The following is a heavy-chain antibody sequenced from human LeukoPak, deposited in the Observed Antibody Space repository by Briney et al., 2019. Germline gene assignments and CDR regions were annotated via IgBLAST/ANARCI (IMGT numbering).Heavy chain of an antibody. CDR3: ARWVVGAKGAFDY. Sequence: PSETLSLTCTVSGGSISSGAYYWSWIRQPPGKGLEWIGYIYYSGSTYYNPSLKSRVTISVDTSKNQFSLKLSSVTAADTAVYYCARWVVGAKGAFDYWGQGTLVTVSS. D-gene: IGHD1-26*01. V-gene: IGHV4-30-4*08. CDR2: IYYSGST. J-gene: IGHJ4*02. CDR1: GGSISSGAYY.